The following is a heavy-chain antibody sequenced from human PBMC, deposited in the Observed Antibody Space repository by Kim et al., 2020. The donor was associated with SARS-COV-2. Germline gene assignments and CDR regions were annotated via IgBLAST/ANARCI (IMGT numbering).Heavy chain of an antibody. J-gene: IGHJ3*02. Sequence: YAASGKGRSTIYRDNDKNTLYLEMNSLRAEDTALYYCARGILRTKGAFDIWGQGAMVTVSS. CDR3: ARGILRTKGAFDI. D-gene: IGHD1-26*01. V-gene: IGHV3-21*01.